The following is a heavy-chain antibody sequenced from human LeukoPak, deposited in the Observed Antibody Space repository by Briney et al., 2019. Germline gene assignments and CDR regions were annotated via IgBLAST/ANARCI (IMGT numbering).Heavy chain of an antibody. CDR1: GVSISSSDW. V-gene: IGHV4-4*02. J-gene: IGHJ4*02. Sequence: SGTLSLTCAVSGVSISSSDWRTWVRQTPGTGLEWLGEIHHSGTTNYNPSLKSRVVISVDKSKNQFSLRLKSVTAADTAMYYCARMIPATPDYFDCWGQGTLITVSS. CDR3: ARMIPATPDYFDC. D-gene: IGHD2-15*01. CDR2: IHHSGTT.